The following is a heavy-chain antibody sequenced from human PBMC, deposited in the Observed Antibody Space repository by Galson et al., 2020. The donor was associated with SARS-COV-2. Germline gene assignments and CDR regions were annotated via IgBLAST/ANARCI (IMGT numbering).Heavy chain of an antibody. J-gene: IGHJ4*02. D-gene: IGHD6-19*01. CDR2: IYTSGST. V-gene: IGHV4-61*02. Sequence: SETLSLTCTVSGGSISSGSYYWSWIRQPAGKGLEWIGRIYTSGSTNYNPSLQSRVTISIDTSKNQFSLELTSVTAADTAVYFCAYGVVAGTGYWGRGILGTVSS. CDR1: GGSISSGSYY. CDR3: AYGVVAGTGY.